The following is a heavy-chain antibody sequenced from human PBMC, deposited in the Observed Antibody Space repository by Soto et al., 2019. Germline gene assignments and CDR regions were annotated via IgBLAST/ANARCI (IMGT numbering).Heavy chain of an antibody. CDR1: RFSFGSYA. CDR2: ISGSDGKT. J-gene: IGHJ4*02. Sequence: VGSLRLSCVASRFSFGSYALTWVRQAPGKGLEWVSTISGSDGKTFYADAVKGRFSISRDISQSTLYLQMNSLRADDTAIYYCARWSYLDYWGQGTRVTVSS. V-gene: IGHV3-23*01. CDR3: ARWSYLDY. D-gene: IGHD3-3*01.